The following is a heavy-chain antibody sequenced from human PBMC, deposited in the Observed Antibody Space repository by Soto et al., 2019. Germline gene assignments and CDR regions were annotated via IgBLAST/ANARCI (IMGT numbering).Heavy chain of an antibody. D-gene: IGHD6-25*01. CDR2: IYYSGST. V-gene: IGHV4-59*01. CDR1: GGSISSYY. Sequence: SETLSLTCTVSGGSISSYYWSWIRQPPGKGLEWIGYIYYSGSTNYNPSLKSRVTISVDTSKNQFSLRLSSVTAADTAVYYCARNQPPPRRAWFDPWGQGTLVTVSS. CDR3: ARNQPPPRRAWFDP. J-gene: IGHJ5*02.